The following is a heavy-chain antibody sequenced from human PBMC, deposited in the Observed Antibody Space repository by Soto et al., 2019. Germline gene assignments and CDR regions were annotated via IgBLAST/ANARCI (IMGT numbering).Heavy chain of an antibody. CDR3: AKDMGGYSRYYFDY. CDR2: ISWNSGSI. J-gene: IGHJ4*02. CDR1: GFTFDDYA. V-gene: IGHV3-9*01. D-gene: IGHD6-13*01. Sequence: PGGSLRLSCAASGFTFDDYAMHWVRQAPGKGLEWVSGISWNSGSIGYADSVKGRFTISRDNAKNSLYLQMNSLRAEDTALYYCAKDMGGYSRYYFDYWGQGTLVNVSS.